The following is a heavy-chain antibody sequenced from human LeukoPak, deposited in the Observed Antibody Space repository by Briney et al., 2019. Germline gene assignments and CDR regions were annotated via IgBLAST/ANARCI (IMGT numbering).Heavy chain of an antibody. V-gene: IGHV3-30*02. CDR2: IRYDGSNK. CDR3: AKGRATAVANWYFGL. CDR1: GFTFSSIG. D-gene: IGHD5-18*01. J-gene: IGHJ2*01. Sequence: GGSLRLSCAVSGFTFSSIGMHWVRQAPGKGLEWLAFIRYDGSNKYYADSMKGRLTISRDNSKNTLYLEMNSLRPEDTAMYYCAKGRATAVANWYFGLWGRGTLVTVSS.